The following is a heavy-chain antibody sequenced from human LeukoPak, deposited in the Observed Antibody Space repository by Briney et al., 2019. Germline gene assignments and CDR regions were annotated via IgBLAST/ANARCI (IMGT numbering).Heavy chain of an antibody. D-gene: IGHD2-15*01. CDR2: IWYDGSNK. CDR3: ATGYCSGGSCYPPTY. Sequence: GGPLRLSCAASGFTFSSYGMHWVRQAPGKGLEWVAVIWYDGSNKYYADSVKGRFTISRDNSKNMLYLQMNSLRAEDTAVYYCATGYCSGGSCYPPTYWGQGTLVTVSS. J-gene: IGHJ4*02. V-gene: IGHV3-33*01. CDR1: GFTFSSYG.